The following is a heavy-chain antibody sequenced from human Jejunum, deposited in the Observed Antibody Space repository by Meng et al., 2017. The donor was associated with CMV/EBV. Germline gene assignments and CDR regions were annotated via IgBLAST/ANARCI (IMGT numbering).Heavy chain of an antibody. V-gene: IGHV3-64*01. Sequence: EVRVMGSGGGLVQPGGSSGLSCAASGVTFSGSAMLWVRQAPGKGLEYVSGIRSDGGSTYYANSVKGRFTISRDNSKDTLFLQMGSLRVEDMAVYSCARGGQYTSSSWAGYWGQGTLVTVSS. CDR1: GVTFSGSA. CDR3: ARGGQYTSSSWAGY. D-gene: IGHD6-6*01. CDR2: IRSDGGST. J-gene: IGHJ4*02.